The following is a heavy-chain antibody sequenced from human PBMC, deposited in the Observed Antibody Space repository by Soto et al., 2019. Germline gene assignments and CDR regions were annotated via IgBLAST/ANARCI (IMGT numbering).Heavy chain of an antibody. CDR2: IYYSGST. CDR1: GGSISSSSYY. V-gene: IGHV4-39*01. J-gene: IGHJ4*02. D-gene: IGHD5-12*01. CDR3: ASLEYSGYDPQPFAS. Sequence: QLQLQESGPGLVKPSETLSLTCTVSGGSISSSSYYWGWIRQPPGKGLEWIGRIYYSGSTYYNPSLKSRVTISVDTSKHQFSLKLSSVTAADTAVYYCASLEYSGYDPQPFASWGQGTLVTVSS.